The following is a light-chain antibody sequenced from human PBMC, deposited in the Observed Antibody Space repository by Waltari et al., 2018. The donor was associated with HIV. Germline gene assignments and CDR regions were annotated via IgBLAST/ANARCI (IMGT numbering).Light chain of an antibody. V-gene: IGKV3-15*01. CDR1: QSVSSN. CDR3: QQYNNWPPLMYT. J-gene: IGKJ2*01. CDR2: GAS. Sequence: EIVMTQSPATLSVSPGERATLSCRASQSVSSNLAWYQQKPGQAPRLLIYGASTRATGIPARFIGSGSGTEFTLTISSLQSEDFAVYYCQQYNNWPPLMYTFGQGTKLEIK.